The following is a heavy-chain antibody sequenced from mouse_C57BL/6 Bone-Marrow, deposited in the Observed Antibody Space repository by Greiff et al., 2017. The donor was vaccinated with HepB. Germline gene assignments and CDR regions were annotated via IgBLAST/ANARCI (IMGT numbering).Heavy chain of an antibody. D-gene: IGHD2-10*02. CDR3: AREGGYGNYGRYFDV. J-gene: IGHJ1*03. CDR2: ISYDGSN. Sequence: EVKLMESGPGLVKPSQSLSLTCSVTGYSITSGYYWNWIRQFPGNKLEWMGYISYDGSNNYNPSLKNRISITRDTSKNQFFLKLNSVTTEDTATYYCAREGGYGNYGRYFDVWGTGTTVTVSS. V-gene: IGHV3-6*01. CDR1: GYSITSGYY.